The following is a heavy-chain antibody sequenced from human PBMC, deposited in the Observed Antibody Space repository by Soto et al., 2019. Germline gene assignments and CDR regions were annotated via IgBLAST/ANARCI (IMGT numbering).Heavy chain of an antibody. Sequence: GSLRLSCAASGFTFSNSWMNWVRQAPGKGLEWVANIKEDGTTKYYLDSVKGRFTISRDNFKNSLYLQMNSLRAEDTAVYYCAKGRVVVPAATFDYWGQGTLVTVSS. CDR2: IKEDGTTK. D-gene: IGHD2-2*01. CDR1: GFTFSNSW. CDR3: AKGRVVVPAATFDY. J-gene: IGHJ4*02. V-gene: IGHV3-7*03.